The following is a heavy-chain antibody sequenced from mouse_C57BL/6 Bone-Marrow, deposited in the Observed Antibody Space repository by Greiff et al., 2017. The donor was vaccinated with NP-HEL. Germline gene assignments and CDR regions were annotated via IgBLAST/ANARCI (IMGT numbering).Heavy chain of an antibody. D-gene: IGHD4-1*01. Sequence: QVQLQQSGPELVKPGASVKISCKASGYAFSSSWMNWVKQRPGKGLEWIGRIYPGDGDTNYNGKFKGKATLTADKSSSTAYMQLSSLTSEDSAVYFCARSREAGTFDYWGQGTTLTGSS. CDR3: ARSREAGTFDY. J-gene: IGHJ2*01. CDR2: IYPGDGDT. V-gene: IGHV1-82*01. CDR1: GYAFSSSW.